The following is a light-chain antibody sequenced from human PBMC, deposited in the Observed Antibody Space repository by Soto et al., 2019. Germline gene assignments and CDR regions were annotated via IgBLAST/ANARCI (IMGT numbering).Light chain of an antibody. Sequence: QSVLTQPASVSGSPGQSTTISCTGTSSDVGCYNYVSWYQQHPGKAPIFMIYDVSNRPSGVSNRFSGSKSGNTASLTISGLQAEDEADYYCSSYTTSNTRQIVFGTGTKVTVL. CDR1: SSDVGCYNY. V-gene: IGLV2-14*01. J-gene: IGLJ1*01. CDR2: DVS. CDR3: SSYTTSNTRQIV.